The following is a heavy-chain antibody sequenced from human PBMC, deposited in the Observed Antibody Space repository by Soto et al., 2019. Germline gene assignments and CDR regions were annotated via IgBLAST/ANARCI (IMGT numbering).Heavy chain of an antibody. CDR3: ARTSMQSRGYSYGHGGMDV. CDR1: GGTFSSYW. CDR2: IDPSDSYT. D-gene: IGHD5-18*01. V-gene: IGHV5-10-1*01. Sequence: KVSCKASGGTFSSYWISWVRQMPGKGLEWMGRIDPSDSYTNYSPSFQGHVTISADKSISTAYLQWSSLKASDTAMYYCARTSMQSRGYSYGHGGMDVWGQGTTVTVSS. J-gene: IGHJ6*02.